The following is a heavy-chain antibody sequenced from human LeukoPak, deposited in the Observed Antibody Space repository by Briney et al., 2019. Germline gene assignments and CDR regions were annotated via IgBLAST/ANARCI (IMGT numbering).Heavy chain of an antibody. Sequence: GGSLRLSCSASGFTFSNAWMTWARQAPGKGLEWVSGISGGGVTTYYADSVKGRFTISRDNSKNTLYLQMNSLRADDTAIYYCARNQQLGGHSYYYYGMDVWGQGTTVTVSS. CDR1: GFTFSNAW. CDR2: ISGGGVTT. D-gene: IGHD3-16*01. CDR3: ARNQQLGGHSYYYYGMDV. V-gene: IGHV3-23*01. J-gene: IGHJ6*02.